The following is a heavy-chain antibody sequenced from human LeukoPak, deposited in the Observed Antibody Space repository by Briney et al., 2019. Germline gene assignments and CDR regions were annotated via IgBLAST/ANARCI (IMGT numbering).Heavy chain of an antibody. V-gene: IGHV3-30*02. CDR3: AKEGFNMLAATPPDVDY. CDR1: GFTFSSYG. Sequence: GGSLRLSCAASGFTFSSYGMHWVRQAPGKGLEWVAFIRYDGSNKYYADSVKGRFTISRDDSKNTLYLQMNSLRAEDTAVYYCAKEGFNMLAATPPDVDYWGQGTLVTVSS. CDR2: IRYDGSNK. D-gene: IGHD2-15*01. J-gene: IGHJ4*02.